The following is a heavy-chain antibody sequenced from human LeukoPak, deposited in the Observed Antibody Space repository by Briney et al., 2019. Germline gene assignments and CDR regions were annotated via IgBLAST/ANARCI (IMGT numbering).Heavy chain of an antibody. CDR2: ISAYNDNT. CDR3: ARDRRGGYGGSGSSRFYYYYGMDV. CDR1: GYTFTSYG. V-gene: IGHV1-18*01. J-gene: IGHJ6*02. Sequence: GASVKVSCKASGYTFTSYGISWVRQAPGQGLEWMGWISAYNDNTNSAQKLQGRVTMTTDTSTSTAYMELRSLRSDDTAVYYCARDRRGGYGGSGSSRFYYYYGMDVWGQGTTVTVSS. D-gene: IGHD3-10*01.